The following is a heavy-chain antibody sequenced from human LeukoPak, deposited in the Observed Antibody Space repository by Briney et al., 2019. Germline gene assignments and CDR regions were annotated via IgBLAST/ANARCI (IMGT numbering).Heavy chain of an antibody. Sequence: GGSLRLSCAASGFTFSSHWMHWVRQAPGKGLVWVSRIDSDGRITTYADSVKGRFTISRDNAKNTLYLQMNTLRDEDTAVYYCARDYNWNPPDYWGQGTLVTVPS. CDR2: IDSDGRIT. J-gene: IGHJ4*02. CDR1: GFTFSSHW. D-gene: IGHD1-1*01. V-gene: IGHV3-74*01. CDR3: ARDYNWNPPDY.